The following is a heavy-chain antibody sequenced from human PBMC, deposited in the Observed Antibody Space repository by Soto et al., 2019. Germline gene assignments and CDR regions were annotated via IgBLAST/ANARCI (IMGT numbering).Heavy chain of an antibody. CDR2: IIPIFGTA. Sequence: ASVKVSCKASGGTFSSYAISWVRQAPGQGLEWMGGIIPIFGTANYAQKFQGRVTITADESTSTAYMELSSLRSEDTAVYYCARDYYDSSGPTFDAFDIWGQGTMVTVSS. CDR3: ARDYYDSSGPTFDAFDI. CDR1: GGTFSSYA. J-gene: IGHJ3*02. V-gene: IGHV1-69*13. D-gene: IGHD3-22*01.